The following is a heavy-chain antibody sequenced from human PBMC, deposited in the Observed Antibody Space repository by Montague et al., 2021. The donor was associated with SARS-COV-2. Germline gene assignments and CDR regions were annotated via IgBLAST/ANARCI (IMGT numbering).Heavy chain of an antibody. J-gene: IGHJ3*02. CDR2: IYYSWST. V-gene: IGHV4-59*08. D-gene: IGHD2-21*02. CDR3: ARHGPFVVVTAIHDTFDI. CDR1: GGSISTYY. Sequence: SETLSLTCTVSGGSISTYYWSWIRQPSGKGLEWIGYIYYSWSTNYNPSLKSRVTISVDTSKNQFSLKLSSVTAADTAVYYCARHGPFVVVTAIHDTFDIWGQGTMVTVSS.